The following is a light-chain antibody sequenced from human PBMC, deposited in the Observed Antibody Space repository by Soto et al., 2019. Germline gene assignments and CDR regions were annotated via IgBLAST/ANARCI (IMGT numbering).Light chain of an antibody. V-gene: IGLV2-23*02. CDR2: EVN. CDR1: SSDVGLYNL. J-gene: IGLJ3*02. Sequence: QSALTQHASVSGSPGQSITISCTGTSSDVGLYNLVSWYQQLPGKAPKLIIYEVNERPSGISDRFSGSKSGNTASLTISGLQDEDEADYYCCSYVGSSILMFGGGTKLTVL. CDR3: CSYVGSSILM.